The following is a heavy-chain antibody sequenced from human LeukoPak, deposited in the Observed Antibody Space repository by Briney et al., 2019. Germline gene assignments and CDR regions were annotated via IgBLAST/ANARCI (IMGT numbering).Heavy chain of an antibody. V-gene: IGHV4-38-2*02. CDR2: IYHSGST. Sequence: SETLSLTCTVSGYSISSGYYWGWIRQPPGKGLEWIGSIYHSGSTYYNPSLKSRVTISVDTSKNQFSLKLSSVTAADTAVYYCTRDPWGPDYWGQGTLVTVSS. D-gene: IGHD7-27*01. CDR3: TRDPWGPDY. J-gene: IGHJ4*02. CDR1: GYSISSGYY.